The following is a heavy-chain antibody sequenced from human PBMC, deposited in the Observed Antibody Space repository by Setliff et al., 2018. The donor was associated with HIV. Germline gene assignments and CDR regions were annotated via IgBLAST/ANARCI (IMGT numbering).Heavy chain of an antibody. CDR3: ARSPGMLDY. D-gene: IGHD1-1*01. CDR2: IYSGGST. J-gene: IGHJ4*02. CDR1: EVIVSNNY. V-gene: IGHV3-53*01. Sequence: AGGSLRLSCAVSEVIVSNNYMSWVRQAPGKGLEWVSVIYSGGSTDHADSVKGRFTISRDNSKNTVYLQMTSLRAEDTAVYYCARSPGMLDYWGQGTPVTVS.